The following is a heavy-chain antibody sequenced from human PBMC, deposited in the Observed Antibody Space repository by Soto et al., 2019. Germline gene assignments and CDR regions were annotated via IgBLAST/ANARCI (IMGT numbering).Heavy chain of an antibody. Sequence: TLSLTCTVSGGSISSGGYYWSWIRQHPGKGLEWIGYIYYSGSTYYNPSLKSRVTISVDTSKNQFSLKLSSVTAADTAVYYCARENRTQPLTFYFDYWGQGTLVTVST. CDR3: ARENRTQPLTFYFDY. D-gene: IGHD2-2*01. CDR1: GGSISSGGYY. J-gene: IGHJ4*02. CDR2: IYYSGST. V-gene: IGHV4-31*03.